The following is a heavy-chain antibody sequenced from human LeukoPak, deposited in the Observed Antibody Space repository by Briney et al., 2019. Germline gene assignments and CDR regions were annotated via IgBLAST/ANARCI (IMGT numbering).Heavy chain of an antibody. J-gene: IGHJ6*03. CDR1: GGSFSGYY. CDR3: ARDRGIVATRGYYYYYMDV. V-gene: IGHV4-34*01. D-gene: IGHD5-12*01. CDR2: INHSGST. Sequence: SETLSLTCAVYGGSFSGYYWSWIRQPPGKGLEWIGEINHSGSTNYNPSLKSRVTISVDTSKNQFSLKLSSVTAADTAVYYCARDRGIVATRGYYYYYMDVWGKGTTVTVSS.